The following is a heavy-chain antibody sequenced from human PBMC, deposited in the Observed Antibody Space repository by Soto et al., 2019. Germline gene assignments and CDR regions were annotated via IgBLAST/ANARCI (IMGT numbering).Heavy chain of an antibody. Sequence: EVQLLESGGDLVQPGGSLRLSCVASGFTFSSNAISWVRQAPGKGMGWVSAVGTSGNTYYADSVKGRFTISRDNSKSTLYLQMNSLRPEDTAIYYCAKVTKTSGWPHWGQGTLVTVSS. CDR3: AKVTKTSGWPH. CDR1: GFTFSSNA. V-gene: IGHV3-23*01. CDR2: VGTSGNT. D-gene: IGHD6-19*01. J-gene: IGHJ4*02.